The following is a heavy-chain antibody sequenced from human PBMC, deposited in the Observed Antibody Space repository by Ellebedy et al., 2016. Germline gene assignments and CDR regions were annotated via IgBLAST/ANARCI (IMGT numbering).Heavy chain of an antibody. CDR1: GGTFSSYA. CDR2: IIPILGIA. J-gene: IGHJ5*02. D-gene: IGHD4-17*01. CDR3: ARDEDGDYLGWFDP. Sequence: ASVKVSCKASGGTFSSYAISWVRQAPGQGLEWMGRIIPILGIANYAQKFQGRVTITADKSTSTAYMELSSLRSEDTAVYYCARDEDGDYLGWFDPWGQGTLVTVSS. V-gene: IGHV1-69*04.